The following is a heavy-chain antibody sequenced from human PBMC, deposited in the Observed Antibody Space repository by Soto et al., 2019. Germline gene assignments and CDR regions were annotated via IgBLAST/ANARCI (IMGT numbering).Heavy chain of an antibody. Sequence: GASVKVSCKASGYTFTSYGISWVRQAPGQGIEWMGWISAYNGNTNYEQKLKGRVTMTTDTSTSTAYMELRSLTSDDTAVYYCARDGYNWNDPYYFDCWGQGTLVTV. J-gene: IGHJ4*02. CDR1: GYTFTSYG. CDR3: ARDGYNWNDPYYFDC. CDR2: ISAYNGNT. D-gene: IGHD1-20*01. V-gene: IGHV1-18*04.